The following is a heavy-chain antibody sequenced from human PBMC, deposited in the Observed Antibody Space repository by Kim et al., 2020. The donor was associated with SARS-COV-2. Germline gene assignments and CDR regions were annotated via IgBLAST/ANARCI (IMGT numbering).Heavy chain of an antibody. J-gene: IGHJ4*02. D-gene: IGHD3-10*01. CDR3: AKSPLWFGELLYYFDY. V-gene: IGHV3-30*02. Sequence: SVKGRFTIARDNSKTTLYLQMNSLRAEDTAVYYCAKSPLWFGELLYYFDYWGQGTLVTVSS.